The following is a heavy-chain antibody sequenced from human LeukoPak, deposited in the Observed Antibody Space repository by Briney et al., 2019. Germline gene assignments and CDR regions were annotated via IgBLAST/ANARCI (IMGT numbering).Heavy chain of an antibody. V-gene: IGHV3-48*03. CDR3: ARDSKWLRACDY. CDR2: ISSSGSTI. CDR1: GFTFSSYE. J-gene: IGHJ4*02. Sequence: GGSLRLFCAVSGFTFSSYEMNWVRQAPGKGLEWVSYISSSGSTIYYADSVEGRFTISRDNAKNSLYLQMNSLRAEDTAVYYCARDSKWLRACDYWGQGTLVTVSS. D-gene: IGHD5-12*01.